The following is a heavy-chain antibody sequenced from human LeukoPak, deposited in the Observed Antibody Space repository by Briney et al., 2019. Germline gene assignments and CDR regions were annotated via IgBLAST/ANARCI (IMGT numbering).Heavy chain of an antibody. D-gene: IGHD3-10*01. Sequence: GGSLRLSCAASGFTFSSYGMHWVRQAPGKGLEWVAFIRYDGSNKYYADSVKGRFTISRDNSKNTLYLQMNSLGAEDTAVYYCAKDLGHYYGSGGFDYWGQGTLVTVSS. CDR3: AKDLGHYYGSGGFDY. J-gene: IGHJ4*02. CDR1: GFTFSSYG. CDR2: IRYDGSNK. V-gene: IGHV3-30*02.